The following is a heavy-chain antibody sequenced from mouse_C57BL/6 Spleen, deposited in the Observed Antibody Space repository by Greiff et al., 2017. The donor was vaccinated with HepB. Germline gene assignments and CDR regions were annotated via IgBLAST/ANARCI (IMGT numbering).Heavy chain of an antibody. CDR2: ISYDGSN. J-gene: IGHJ2*01. V-gene: IGHV3-6*01. D-gene: IGHD1-1*01. CDR1: GYSITSGYY. CDR3: ARDYGSSPFDY. Sequence: EVKLMESGPGLVKPSQSLSLTCSVTGYSITSGYYWNWIRQFPGNKLEWMGYISYDGSNNYNPTFKNRISITRDTSKNQFFLKLNSVTTEDTATYYCARDYGSSPFDYWGQGTTLTVSS.